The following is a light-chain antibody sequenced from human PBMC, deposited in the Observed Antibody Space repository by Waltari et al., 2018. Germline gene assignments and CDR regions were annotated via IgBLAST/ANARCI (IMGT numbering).Light chain of an antibody. CDR2: EVY. V-gene: IGLV2-23*02. CDR1: SSHVGSYDL. CDR3: CSYAGSSTFT. J-gene: IGLJ2*01. Sequence: QSALTQPASVSGSPGQSIPISCTGTSSHVGSYDLVPWYQQHPGKAPKLMIYEVYKRPSGVSNRFSGSKSCNTASLTISGLQAEDEADYYCCSYAGSSTFTFGGGTKLTVL.